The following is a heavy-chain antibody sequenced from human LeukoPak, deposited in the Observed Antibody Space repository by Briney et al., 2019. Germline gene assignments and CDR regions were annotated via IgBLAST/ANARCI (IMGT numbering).Heavy chain of an antibody. V-gene: IGHV3-30-3*01. J-gene: IGHJ4*02. CDR1: GFTFSSYA. Sequence: GGSLRLSCAASGFTFSSYAMHWVRQAPGKGLEWVAVISYDGSNKYYADSVKGRFTISRDNSKNTLYLQMNSLRAEDTAVYYCATSSSSGLVFDYWGQGTLVTVSS. CDR2: ISYDGSNK. D-gene: IGHD6-6*01. CDR3: ATSSSSGLVFDY.